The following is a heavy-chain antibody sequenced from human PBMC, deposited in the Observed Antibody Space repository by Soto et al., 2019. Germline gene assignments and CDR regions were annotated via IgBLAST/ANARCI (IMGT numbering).Heavy chain of an antibody. V-gene: IGHV3-30*18. CDR2: ISYDGSNK. CDR3: AKLAAAGTPVDY. CDR1: GFTFSSYG. Sequence: SLRLSCAASGFTFSSYGMHWVRQAPGKGLEWVAVISYDGSNKYYADSVKGRFTISRDNSKNTLYLQMNSLRAEDTAVYYCAKLAAAGTPVDYWGQGTLVTVSS. J-gene: IGHJ4*02. D-gene: IGHD6-13*01.